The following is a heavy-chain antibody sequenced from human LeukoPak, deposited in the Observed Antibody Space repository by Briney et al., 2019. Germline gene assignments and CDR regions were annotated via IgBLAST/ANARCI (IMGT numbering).Heavy chain of an antibody. V-gene: IGHV3-30*04. CDR3: ARDRDTAMIHDAFDI. D-gene: IGHD5-18*01. J-gene: IGHJ3*02. CDR2: ISFDGGNK. CDR1: GFTFSSYA. Sequence: PGGSLRLSCAASGFTFSSYAMSWVRQAPGKGLEWVAVISFDGGNKYYADSVKGRFTISRDNSKNTLYLQMNSLRVEDTAVYYCARDRDTAMIHDAFDIWGQGTMVTVSS.